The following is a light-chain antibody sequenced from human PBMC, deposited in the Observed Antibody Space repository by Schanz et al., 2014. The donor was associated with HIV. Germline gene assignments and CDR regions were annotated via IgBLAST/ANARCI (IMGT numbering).Light chain of an antibody. V-gene: IGLV2-8*01. J-gene: IGLJ2*01. Sequence: LTQPPSASGSPGQSVTISCTGTNSDVGGHNYVSWFQQHPGKAPRLIIYEVTKRPSGVPDRFSGSKSGNTASLIVSGLQAEDEAEYYCSSYSGHNNLGIFGGGTKLTVL. CDR2: EVT. CDR3: SSYSGHNNLGI. CDR1: NSDVGGHNY.